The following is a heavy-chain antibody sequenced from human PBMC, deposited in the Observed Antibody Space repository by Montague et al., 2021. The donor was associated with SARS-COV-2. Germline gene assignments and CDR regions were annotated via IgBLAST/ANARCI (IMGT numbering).Heavy chain of an antibody. J-gene: IGHJ4*02. D-gene: IGHD4-11*01. Sequence: SETLSLTCAVSGVSITSTNWWSLLRQPPGKGLECIGDISYGGTASYNPSLKSRATISMNRSRNLFPLKLCSGTAADTAIYYCAGKVLTVPADYWGQGTLVTVS. CDR2: ISYGGTA. CDR1: GVSITSTNW. V-gene: IGHV4-4*02. CDR3: AGKVLTVPADY.